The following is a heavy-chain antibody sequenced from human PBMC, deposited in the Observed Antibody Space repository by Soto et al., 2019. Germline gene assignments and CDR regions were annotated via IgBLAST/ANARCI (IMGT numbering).Heavy chain of an antibody. J-gene: IGHJ4*02. CDR1: GYTFISYG. CDR3: AREDSSGWYNY. V-gene: IGHV1-18*01. CDR2: ISAYNGNT. D-gene: IGHD6-19*01. Sequence: ASVKVSCKASGYTFISYGIAWVRQAPGQGLEWMGWISAYNGNTNYAQKLQGRVTMTTDTSTSTAYMELRSLRSDDTAVYYCAREDSSGWYNYWGQGTLVTVSS.